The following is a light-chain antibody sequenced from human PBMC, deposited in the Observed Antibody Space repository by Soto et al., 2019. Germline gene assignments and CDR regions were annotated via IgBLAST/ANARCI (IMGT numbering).Light chain of an antibody. CDR2: GNS. Sequence: QSVLTQPPSVSGAPGQWVTISCTGSSSNIGAGYDVHWYQQLPGTAPKLLIYGNSNRPSGVPDRFSGSKSGTSASLAITGLQAEDEADYYCQSHDSSLSGYVFGTGTKLTVL. CDR3: QSHDSSLSGYV. V-gene: IGLV1-40*01. J-gene: IGLJ1*01. CDR1: SSNIGAGYD.